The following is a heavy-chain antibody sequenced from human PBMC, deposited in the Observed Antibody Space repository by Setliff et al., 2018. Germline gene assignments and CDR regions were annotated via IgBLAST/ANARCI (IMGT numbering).Heavy chain of an antibody. J-gene: IGHJ1*01. V-gene: IGHV4-39*07. CDR1: GGSISSGSYY. CDR3: ARVDFTMIQGVLGL. D-gene: IGHD3-10*01. CDR2: MYYSGST. Sequence: SETLSLTCSVSGGSISSGSYYWGWIRQSPGKGLEWIGSMYYSGSTYYNPSLQSRVTISVDMSKNQFSMKLTSVTAADTAVYYCARVDFTMIQGVLGLWGQGTLVTVSS.